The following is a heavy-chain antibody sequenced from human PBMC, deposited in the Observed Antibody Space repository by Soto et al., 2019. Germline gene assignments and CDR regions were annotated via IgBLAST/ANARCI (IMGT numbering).Heavy chain of an antibody. CDR1: GGTFSTYT. CDR3: ARDEGNNNVAFGI. D-gene: IGHD2-15*01. V-gene: IGHV1-69*01. CDR2: IFPTFGAA. J-gene: IGHJ3*02. Sequence: QVQLVQSGAEVKKPGSSVKVSCKASGGTFSTYTISWLRQAPGQGPEWMGGIFPTFGAANYAQNFQGRVTITVDESTTTAYMELSSLRSEDTAMYYCARDEGNNNVAFGIWGQGTMITVSS.